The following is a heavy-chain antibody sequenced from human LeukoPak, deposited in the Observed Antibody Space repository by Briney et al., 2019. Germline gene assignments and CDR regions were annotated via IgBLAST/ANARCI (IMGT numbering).Heavy chain of an antibody. Sequence: GGSLRLSCAASGFTFSDYYMSWIRQAPGKGLELVSYISSSGSTIYYADSVKGRFTISRDNAKNSLYLQMDSLRAEDTAVYFCAGEYIVVVPAAMVHDAFDIWGQGTMVTVSS. CDR3: AGEYIVVVPAAMVHDAFDI. D-gene: IGHD2-2*01. CDR2: ISSSGSTI. CDR1: GFTFSDYY. J-gene: IGHJ3*02. V-gene: IGHV3-11*04.